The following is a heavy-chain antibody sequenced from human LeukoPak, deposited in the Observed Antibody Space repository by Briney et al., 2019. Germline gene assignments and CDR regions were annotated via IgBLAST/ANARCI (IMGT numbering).Heavy chain of an antibody. J-gene: IGHJ2*01. CDR1: GDSISSSSYY. V-gene: IGHV4-39*01. D-gene: IGHD7-27*01. CDR2: LYYSGSA. Sequence: PSETLSLTCTVSGDSISSSSYYWAWIRQPPGKGPEWVGSLYYSGSAYYNPSLKSRVTISVDTSKSQFSLKLTSVTAADTAVYYCARVVNWGLRYFDLWGRGTLVTVSS. CDR3: ARVVNWGLRYFDL.